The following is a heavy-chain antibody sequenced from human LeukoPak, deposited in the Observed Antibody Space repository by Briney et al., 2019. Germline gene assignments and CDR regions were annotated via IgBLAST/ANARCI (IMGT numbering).Heavy chain of an antibody. D-gene: IGHD2-2*01. CDR3: ARDRCSSTSCSNYYYYYYGMDV. V-gene: IGHV3-74*01. CDR2: INSDGRMT. Sequence: GGSLRLSCAASGFTFSSYWMDWVRQAPGKGLVWVSGINSDGRMTRYADSVKGRFTISRDNSKNTLYLQMNSLRAEDTAVYYCARDRCSSTSCSNYYYYYYGMDVWGQGTTVTVSS. J-gene: IGHJ6*02. CDR1: GFTFSSYW.